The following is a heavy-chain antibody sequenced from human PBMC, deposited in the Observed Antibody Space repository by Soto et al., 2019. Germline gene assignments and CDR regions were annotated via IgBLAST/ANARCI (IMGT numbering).Heavy chain of an antibody. Sequence: GGSLRLSCAASGFTFSSYGMHWERQAPGKGLEWVAGISYDGSNTYYADAAKGRYTISRDNSKNTLYLQMNSLGAEETALYYCAKVDGYDSSGPLPWGQGTLVTVSS. CDR1: GFTFSSYG. J-gene: IGHJ4*02. CDR3: AKVDGYDSSGPLP. V-gene: IGHV3-30*18. D-gene: IGHD3-22*01. CDR2: ISYDGSNT.